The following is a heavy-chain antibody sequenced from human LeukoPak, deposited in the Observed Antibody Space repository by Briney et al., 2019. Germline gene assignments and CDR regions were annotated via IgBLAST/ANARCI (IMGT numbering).Heavy chain of an antibody. J-gene: IGHJ4*02. CDR3: VRDWSSSFDY. CDR1: GFTFSHYW. CDR2: IKSDGRST. D-gene: IGHD2-8*02. Sequence: PGGSLRLSCAASGFTFSHYWMDWGRQAPGKGLVWVSSIKSDGRSTNYADSVKGRFTISRDNAKNTLFLQMNSLRAEDTAVYYCVRDWSSSFDYWGQGTLVTVSS. V-gene: IGHV3-74*01.